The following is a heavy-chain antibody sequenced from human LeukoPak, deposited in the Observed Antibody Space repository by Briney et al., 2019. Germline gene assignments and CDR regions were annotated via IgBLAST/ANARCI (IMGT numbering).Heavy chain of an antibody. CDR1: GFSFSTSW. CDR2: IKKDGSEE. CDR3: ARLSTSVAGGDH. V-gene: IGHV3-7*01. D-gene: IGHD6-19*01. J-gene: IGHJ4*02. Sequence: GGSLRLSCTASGFSFSTSWMSWVRQTPGKGLEWVANIKKDGSEEYYVDSVKTRFTISRDNAKNSLYLQLNSLIVKDTAVYYCARLSTSVAGGDHWGQGTLVTVSS.